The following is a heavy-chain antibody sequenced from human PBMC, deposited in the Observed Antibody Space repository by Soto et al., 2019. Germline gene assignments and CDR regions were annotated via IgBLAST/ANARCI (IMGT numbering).Heavy chain of an antibody. Sequence: GGSLRLSCAASGFTFSSYAMSWVRQAPGKGLEWVSAISGSGGSTYYADSVKGRFTISRDNSKNTLYLQMNSLRAEDTAVYYCAMGTYCSGGSCYDAFDIWGQGTMVTVSS. CDR1: GFTFSSYA. J-gene: IGHJ3*02. D-gene: IGHD2-15*01. CDR3: AMGTYCSGGSCYDAFDI. V-gene: IGHV3-23*01. CDR2: ISGSGGST.